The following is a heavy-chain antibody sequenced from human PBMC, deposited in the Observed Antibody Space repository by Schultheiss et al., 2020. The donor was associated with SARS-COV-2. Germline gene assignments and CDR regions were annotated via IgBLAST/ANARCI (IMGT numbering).Heavy chain of an antibody. V-gene: IGHV3-23*01. J-gene: IGHJ3*02. CDR1: GFTFYTYA. Sequence: GGSLRLSCAASGFTFYTYAMSWVRQAPGKGLEWVSSISGGSYATYYGDSVKGRFTISRDNAKNSLYLQMNSLRAEDTAVYYCARGGQQWLVRTDDGFDIWGQGTMVTVSS. CDR3: ARGGQQWLVRTDDGFDI. CDR2: ISGGSYAT. D-gene: IGHD6-19*01.